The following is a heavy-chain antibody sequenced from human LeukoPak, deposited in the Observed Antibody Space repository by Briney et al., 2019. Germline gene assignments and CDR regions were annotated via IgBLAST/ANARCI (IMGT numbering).Heavy chain of an antibody. CDR2: ISSSGSTI. D-gene: IGHD3/OR15-3a*01. J-gene: IGHJ4*02. V-gene: IGHV3-48*03. CDR1: GSTFSNCE. CDR3: ASRPYGFLGPFDY. Sequence: GGSLRLSCEVSGSTFSNCEINWVRQAPGKGLEWISYISSSGSTIYYADSVKGRFTISRDNAKNSLYLQMNSLRAEDTAVYYCASRPYGFLGPFDYWGQGTLVTVSS.